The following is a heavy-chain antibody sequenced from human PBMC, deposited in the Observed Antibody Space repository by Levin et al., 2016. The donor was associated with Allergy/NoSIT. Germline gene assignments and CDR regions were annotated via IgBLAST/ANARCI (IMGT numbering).Heavy chain of an antibody. Sequence: WIRQPPGKALEWLALIYWNDDKRYSPSLKSRLTITKDTSKNQVVLTMTNMDPVDTATYYCAQAEWESLDYWGQGTLVTVSS. CDR3: AQAEWESLDY. V-gene: IGHV2-5*01. J-gene: IGHJ4*02. D-gene: IGHD1-26*01. CDR2: IYWNDDK.